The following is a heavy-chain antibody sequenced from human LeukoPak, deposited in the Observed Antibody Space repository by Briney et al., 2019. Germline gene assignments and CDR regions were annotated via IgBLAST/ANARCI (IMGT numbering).Heavy chain of an antibody. V-gene: IGHV3-53*01. J-gene: IGHJ3*02. CDR2: IYSGGGT. Sequence: GGSLRLSCAASGFTFSSNYMSWVRQAPGKGLEWVSDIYSGGGTDYSDSAKGRCSISRDNYKNTLFLQMNSLRAEDTAVYYCARDLFPYGGNYEAFDIWGERTMVTVSS. CDR1: GFTFSSNY. CDR3: ARDLFPYGGNYEAFDI. D-gene: IGHD4-23*01.